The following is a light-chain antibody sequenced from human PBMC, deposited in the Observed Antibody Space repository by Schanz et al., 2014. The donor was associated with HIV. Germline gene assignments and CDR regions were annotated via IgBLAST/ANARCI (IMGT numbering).Light chain of an antibody. V-gene: IGKV3-20*01. J-gene: IGKJ4*01. CDR2: ATS. Sequence: EIVLTQSPGSLSLSPGGRATLSCGASQRLSSSYLAWYQQKRDQPPRLVIYATSTRAAGIPDRFSGSGSGTDFTITISRLESEDFAVYYCQQYGSSPLTFGGGTKVEIK. CDR1: QRLSSSY. CDR3: QQYGSSPLT.